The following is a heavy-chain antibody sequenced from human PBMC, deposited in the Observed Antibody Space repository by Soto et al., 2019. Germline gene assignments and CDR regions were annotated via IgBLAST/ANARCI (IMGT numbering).Heavy chain of an antibody. CDR2: IYSGGST. J-gene: IGHJ4*02. CDR1: GFTVSTKY. CDR3: ARDPWAADY. D-gene: IGHD3-16*01. V-gene: IGHV3-66*01. Sequence: EVQLVESGGGLVQPGGSLRLSCAASGFTVSTKYMSWVRQAPGEGLEWVSVIYSGGSTFYADSVRGRFTISRDNSKNTVNLQMTSLRAEDTAVYYCARDPWAADYWGQGTLVTVSS.